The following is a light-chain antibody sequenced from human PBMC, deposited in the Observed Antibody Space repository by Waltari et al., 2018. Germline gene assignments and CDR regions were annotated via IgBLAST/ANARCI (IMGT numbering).Light chain of an antibody. CDR1: SSDVGGYKY. CDR2: DVS. Sequence: QSALTQPASVSGSPGQSITISCTGTSSDVGGYKYVSWYQQHPGKAPKLMSYDVSERPSGVSNSFSGSKAANQASLTIAGLQAEDEADYYCCSYAGSGTYVFGTGTKVTVL. V-gene: IGLV2-23*02. CDR3: CSYAGSGTYV. J-gene: IGLJ1*01.